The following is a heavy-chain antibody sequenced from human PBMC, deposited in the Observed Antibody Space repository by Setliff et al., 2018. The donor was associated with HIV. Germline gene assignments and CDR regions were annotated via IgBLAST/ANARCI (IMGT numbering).Heavy chain of an antibody. CDR1: GDSLNTYY. Sequence: SETLSLTCNVSGDSLNTYYWSWIRQPPGKGLEWIGYIYTSGSTNYNPSLEGRATISVDTSKNQFSLKLSSVTAADTAVYYCARTPEDYDQYFFDRWGQGTLVTVSS. CDR2: IYTSGST. J-gene: IGHJ4*02. D-gene: IGHD3-22*01. V-gene: IGHV4-4*09. CDR3: ARTPEDYDQYFFDR.